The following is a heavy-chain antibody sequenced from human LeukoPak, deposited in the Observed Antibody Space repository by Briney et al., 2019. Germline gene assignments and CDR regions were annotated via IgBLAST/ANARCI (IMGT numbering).Heavy chain of an antibody. D-gene: IGHD2-15*01. CDR1: GFTFSSYW. CDR3: ARAYCSGGSCRLGLFDY. Sequence: PGGSLRLSCAASGFTFSSYWMSWVRQAPGKGLEWVANIKQDGSEKYYVDSAKGRFTISRDNAKNSLYLQMNSLRAEDTAVYYCARAYCSGGSCRLGLFDYWGQGTLVTVSS. V-gene: IGHV3-7*01. CDR2: IKQDGSEK. J-gene: IGHJ4*02.